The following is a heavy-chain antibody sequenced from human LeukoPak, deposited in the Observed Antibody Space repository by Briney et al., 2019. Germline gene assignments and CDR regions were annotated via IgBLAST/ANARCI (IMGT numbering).Heavy chain of an antibody. V-gene: IGHV1-8*01. D-gene: IGHD3-16*01. CDR3: ARDRLMGYNWFDP. J-gene: IGHJ5*02. CDR2: MNPNSGNT. CDR1: GYTFTSYD. Sequence: GASVKVSCKASGYTFTSYDINWVRQANGPGLEWMGWMNPNSGNTGYAQKFQGRVTMTRNTSISTAYMELSSLRSEDTAVYYCARDRLMGYNWFDPWGQGTLVTVSS.